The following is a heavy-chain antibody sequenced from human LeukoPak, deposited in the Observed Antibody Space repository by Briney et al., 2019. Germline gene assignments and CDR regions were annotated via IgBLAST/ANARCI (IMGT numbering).Heavy chain of an antibody. Sequence: GGSLRLSCAASGFTFSIYAMSWVRQAPGKGLEWVSAISSSGGTTNYADSVKGRFAISRDNSKNTLYLQMNTLRAPDTAVFYCAKRPYYYGSGSSSPNYFYAMDVWGQGTTVTVSS. CDR2: ISSSGGTT. CDR3: AKRPYYYGSGSSSPNYFYAMDV. V-gene: IGHV3-23*01. CDR1: GFTFSIYA. J-gene: IGHJ6*02. D-gene: IGHD3-10*01.